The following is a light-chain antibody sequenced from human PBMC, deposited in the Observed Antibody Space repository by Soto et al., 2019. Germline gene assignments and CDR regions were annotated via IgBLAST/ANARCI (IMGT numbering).Light chain of an antibody. CDR3: SSYTRSSTLEV. CDR1: SSDVGGYNY. J-gene: IGLJ1*01. V-gene: IGLV2-14*01. CDR2: DGS. Sequence: QSVLTQPASVSGSPGQSITISCTGTSSDVGGYNYVSWYQQHPGKAPKLMIYDGSNRPSGVSNRFTGPKCGYTESLTISWLQAENEANYYDSSYTRSSTLEVFGTGSEVTV.